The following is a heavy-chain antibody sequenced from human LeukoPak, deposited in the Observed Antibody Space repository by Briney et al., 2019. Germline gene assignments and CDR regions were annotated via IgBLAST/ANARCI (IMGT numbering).Heavy chain of an antibody. Sequence: GSLRLSCAASGFTFSSYWMNWVRQPPGKGLEWIGEIYHSGSTNYNPSLKSRVTISVDKSKNQFSLKLSSVTAADTAVYYCASLVPTHYGSGSFANYYYYGMDVWGQGTTVTVSS. V-gene: IGHV4-4*02. J-gene: IGHJ6*02. CDR2: IYHSGST. CDR1: GFTFSSYW. D-gene: IGHD3-10*01. CDR3: ASLVPTHYGSGSFANYYYYGMDV.